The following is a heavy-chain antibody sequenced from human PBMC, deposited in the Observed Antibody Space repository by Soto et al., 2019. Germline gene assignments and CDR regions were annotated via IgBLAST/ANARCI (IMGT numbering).Heavy chain of an antibody. CDR3: ARDLDGLHDDTSGPFPRPG. CDR2: IHSSGSI. D-gene: IGHD3-22*01. Sequence: SETLSLTCTVSGGPISSDDYYWSWIRQAPGRGLEWIGYIHSSGSIYYNPSLKSRATMSIDTAGNQFSLKVSSVTVADTAVYYCARDLDGLHDDTSGPFPRPGWGQGTLVTVS. CDR1: GGPISSDDYY. J-gene: IGHJ1*01. V-gene: IGHV4-30-4*01.